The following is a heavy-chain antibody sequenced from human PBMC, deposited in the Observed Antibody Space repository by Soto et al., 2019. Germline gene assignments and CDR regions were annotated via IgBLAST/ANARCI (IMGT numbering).Heavy chain of an antibody. D-gene: IGHD6-13*01. CDR2: IIPIFSTT. J-gene: IGHJ3*02. CDR3: AREVAADGTFREDVFDI. Sequence: QVHLVQSGAEVKKPGSSVKVSCKAPGGTFSNHAINWVRQAPRQGLEWMGRIIPIFSTTNYAQKFQGRVTMTADESTITAYLELSSLKQDDTAVYYCAREVAADGTFREDVFDIWGQGTLVTVSS. V-gene: IGHV1-69*12. CDR1: GGTFSNHA.